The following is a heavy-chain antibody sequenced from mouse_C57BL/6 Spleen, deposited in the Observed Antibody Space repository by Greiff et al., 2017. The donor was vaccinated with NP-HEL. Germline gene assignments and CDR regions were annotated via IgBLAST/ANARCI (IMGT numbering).Heavy chain of an antibody. V-gene: IGHV1-50*01. CDR2: IDPSDSYT. Sequence: QVQLQQPGAELVKPGASVKLSCKASGYTFTSYWMQWVKQRPGQGLEWIGEIDPSDSYTNYNQKFKGKATLTVDTSSSTAYMQLSSLTSEDSAVYYCARKGHYYGSSEEDYAMDYWGQGTSVTVSS. CDR3: ARKGHYYGSSEEDYAMDY. J-gene: IGHJ4*01. D-gene: IGHD1-1*01. CDR1: GYTFTSYW.